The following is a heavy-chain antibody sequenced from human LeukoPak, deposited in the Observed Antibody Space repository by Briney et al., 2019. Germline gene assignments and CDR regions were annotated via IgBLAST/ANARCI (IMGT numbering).Heavy chain of an antibody. D-gene: IGHD2-15*01. V-gene: IGHV4-34*01. CDR3: ARGKGRIDAFDI. Sequence: PSETLSLTCTVSGGSISSYYWSWIRQPPGKGLEWIGEINHSGSTNYNPSLKSRVTISVDTSKNQFSLKLSSVTAADTAVYYCARGKGRIDAFDIWGQGTMVTVSS. CDR2: INHSGST. CDR1: GGSISSYY. J-gene: IGHJ3*02.